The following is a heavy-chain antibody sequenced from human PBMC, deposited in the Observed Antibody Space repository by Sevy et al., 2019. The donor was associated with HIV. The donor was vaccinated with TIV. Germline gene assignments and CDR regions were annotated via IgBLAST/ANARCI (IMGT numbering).Heavy chain of an antibody. CDR3: AKDDAYNTQWLRNFFDP. Sequence: GGSLRLSCTASGFSFSSYGMHWVRQAPGRGLEWVAVISYDGSNQFYTDSVRGRFTVSRDNSKNTLFMEMNSLRAEDTALYYCAKDDAYNTQWLRNFFDPWGQGTLVTVSS. CDR1: GFSFSSYG. V-gene: IGHV3-30*18. D-gene: IGHD6-19*01. CDR2: ISYDGSNQ. J-gene: IGHJ5*02.